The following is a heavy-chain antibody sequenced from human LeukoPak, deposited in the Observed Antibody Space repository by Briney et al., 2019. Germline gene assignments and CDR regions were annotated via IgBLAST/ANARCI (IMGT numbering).Heavy chain of an antibody. J-gene: IGHJ4*02. D-gene: IGHD7-27*01. CDR1: GFTFSSYR. CDR2: INSDGSST. CDR3: ARAYLLGIIFDY. Sequence: GGSLRLSCAASGFTFSSYRMHWVRQAPGKGLVWVSRINSDGSSTSYADSVKGRFTISRDNAKNSLYLQMNSLRAEDTAVYYCARAYLLGIIFDYWGQGTLVTVSS. V-gene: IGHV3-74*01.